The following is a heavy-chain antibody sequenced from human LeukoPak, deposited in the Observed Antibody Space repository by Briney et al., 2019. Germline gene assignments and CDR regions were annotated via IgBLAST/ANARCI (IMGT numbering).Heavy chain of an antibody. J-gene: IGHJ5*02. D-gene: IGHD6-19*01. CDR3: ARQASSGWLARYWFDP. CDR2: IYYSGST. Sequence: SETLSLTCTVSGGSISSYYWSWIRQPPGKGLEWIGYIYYSGSTNYNPSLKSRVTISVDTSKNQFSLKLSSVTAADTAVYYCARQASSGWLARYWFDPWGQGTLVTVPS. V-gene: IGHV4-59*08. CDR1: GGSISSYY.